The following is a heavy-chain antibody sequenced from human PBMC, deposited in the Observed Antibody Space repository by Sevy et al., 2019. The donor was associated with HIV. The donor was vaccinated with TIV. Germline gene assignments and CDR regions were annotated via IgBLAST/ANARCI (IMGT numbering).Heavy chain of an antibody. CDR1: GYTFTGYY. V-gene: IGHV1-2*02. CDR3: ARAIRDYFDY. Sequence: ASVKVSCKASGYTFTGYYMHWVRQAPGQGLKWMGWINPNSGGTNYAQKFQGRVPMTRDTSISTAYMELSRLRSDDTAVYDCARAIRDYFDYWGQGTLVTVSS. J-gene: IGHJ4*02. CDR2: INPNSGGT.